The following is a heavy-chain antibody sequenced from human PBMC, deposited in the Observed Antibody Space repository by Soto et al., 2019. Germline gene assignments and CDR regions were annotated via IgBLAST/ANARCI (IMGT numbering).Heavy chain of an antibody. J-gene: IGHJ6*02. CDR2: IYPSGSA. CDR3: AREIFPYGMDV. V-gene: IGHV4-30-2*01. Sequence: QVQLQESGSGLVKPSQTLSLTCAVSGGSISSGGYSWSWIRQPPGRGLEWIGNIYPSGSANYSPSLMTRATISWDRSMNQFSLKLPSVTAADTAIYYCAREIFPYGMDVWGPGTTVTVSS. D-gene: IGHD3-3*01. CDR1: GGSISSGGYS.